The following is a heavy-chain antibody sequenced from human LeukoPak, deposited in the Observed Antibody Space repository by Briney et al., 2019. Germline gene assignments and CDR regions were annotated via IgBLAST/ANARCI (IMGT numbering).Heavy chain of an antibody. J-gene: IGHJ5*02. V-gene: IGHV3-66*02. CDR3: ARDQRSESYYPWGWFDP. Sequence: PGGSLRLSCADSGFAVSTNYVSWVRQAPGEGGEWVSFIFSDGSTYYTDSVKRRFTISRDNSKNTLYLQMNSLRPEDTAVYYCARDQRSESYYPWGWFDPWGQGILVTVSS. D-gene: IGHD1-26*01. CDR2: IFSDGST. CDR1: GFAVSTNY.